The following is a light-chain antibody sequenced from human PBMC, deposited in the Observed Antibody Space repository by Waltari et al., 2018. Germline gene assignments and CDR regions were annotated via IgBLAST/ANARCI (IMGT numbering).Light chain of an antibody. J-gene: IGKJ2*01. CDR3: QQSSSTPYT. CDR1: NSVSSY. CDR2: DAA. V-gene: IGKV1-39*01. Sequence: TCEASNSVSSYLNWYQKKPGKAPRVVIYDAARLQIGVPSRFSGSGSGTDFTLTISSLQPEDVATYYCQQSSSTPYTFGQGTKLEI.